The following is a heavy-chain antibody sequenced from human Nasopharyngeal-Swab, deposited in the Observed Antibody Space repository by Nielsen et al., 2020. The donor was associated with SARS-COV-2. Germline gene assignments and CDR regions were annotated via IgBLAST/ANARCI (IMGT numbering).Heavy chain of an antibody. D-gene: IGHD3-10*01. CDR3: ARDPGSYYFDF. V-gene: IGHV3-53*01. CDR1: GLTFGNNS. Sequence: GGSLRLSCAASGLTFGNNSITWVRQAPGKGLQWVSVIYSGGSTYYADSVKGRFTISRDNSKNMVYLQMNSLRAEDTAVYYCARDPGSYYFDFWGQGTLVTVSS. J-gene: IGHJ4*02. CDR2: IYSGGST.